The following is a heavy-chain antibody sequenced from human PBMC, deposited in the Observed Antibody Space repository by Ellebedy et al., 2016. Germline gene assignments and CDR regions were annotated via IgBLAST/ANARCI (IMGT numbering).Heavy chain of an antibody. J-gene: IGHJ6*03. CDR3: ARERQWLVRHFMDV. CDR2: IYNGWNT. D-gene: IGHD6-19*01. Sequence: SETLSLTCTVSGGSMSNYYWTWIRQSPGKKLEWIGYIYNGWNTNYNPSLKSRATIPVDSSTQQFSLTVTPVTAAATAVYYCARERQWLVRHFMDVWGKGTTVVVSS. V-gene: IGHV4-4*09. CDR1: GGSMSNYY.